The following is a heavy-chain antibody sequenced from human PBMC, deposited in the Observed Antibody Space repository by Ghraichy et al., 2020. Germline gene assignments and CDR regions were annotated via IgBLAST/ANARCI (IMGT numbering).Heavy chain of an antibody. CDR1: GFTFSSYS. Sequence: GGSLRLSCVGSGFTFSSYSMNWVRQAPGKGLEWVSTISRSSSTIFYADSVKGRFTISRDNVKNSLFLQMNSLRDEDTAVYYCAVKRGWFGESLDAFDIWGQGTLVTVSS. D-gene: IGHD3-10*01. J-gene: IGHJ3*02. V-gene: IGHV3-48*02. CDR3: AVKRGWFGESLDAFDI. CDR2: ISRSSSTI.